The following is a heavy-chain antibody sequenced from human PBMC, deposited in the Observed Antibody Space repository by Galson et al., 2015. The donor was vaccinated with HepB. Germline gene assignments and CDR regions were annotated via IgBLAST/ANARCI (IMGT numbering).Heavy chain of an antibody. V-gene: IGHV3-11*06. Sequence: SLRLSCAASGFTFSDYYMSWIRQAPGKGLEWVSYISSSSSYTNYADSVKGRFTISRDNAKNSLYLQMNSLRAEDTAVYYCARGEIPDWEGIYYYYGMDVWGQGTTVTVSS. CDR1: GFTFSDYY. CDR2: ISSSSSYT. J-gene: IGHJ6*02. CDR3: ARGEIPDWEGIYYYYGMDV. D-gene: IGHD3/OR15-3a*01.